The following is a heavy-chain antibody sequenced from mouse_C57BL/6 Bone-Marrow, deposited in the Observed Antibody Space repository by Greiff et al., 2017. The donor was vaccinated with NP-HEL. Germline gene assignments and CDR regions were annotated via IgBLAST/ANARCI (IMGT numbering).Heavy chain of an antibody. CDR3: ARRKAAQAPLDY. CDR2: IHPNSGST. D-gene: IGHD3-2*02. Sequence: VQLQQPGAELVKPGASVKLSCKASGYTFTSYWMHWVKQRPGQGLEWIGMIHPNSGSTNYNEKFKSKATLTVDKSSSTAYMQLSSLTSEDSAVYYCARRKAAQAPLDYWGKGTTLTVSS. J-gene: IGHJ2*01. V-gene: IGHV1-64*01. CDR1: GYTFTSYW.